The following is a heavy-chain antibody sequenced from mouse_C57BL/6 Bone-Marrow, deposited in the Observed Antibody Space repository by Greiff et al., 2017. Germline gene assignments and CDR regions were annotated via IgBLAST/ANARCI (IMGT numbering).Heavy chain of an antibody. Sequence: VMLVESGAELVRPGTSVKVSCKASGYAFTNYLIEWVKQRPGQGLEWIGVINPGSGGTNYNEKFKGKATLTADKSSSTAYMQLSSLTSEDSAVDFCARGSDGYYFDYGGQGTTLTVSS. CDR3: ARGSDGYYFDY. V-gene: IGHV1-54*01. J-gene: IGHJ2*01. CDR1: GYAFTNYL. D-gene: IGHD2-3*01. CDR2: INPGSGGT.